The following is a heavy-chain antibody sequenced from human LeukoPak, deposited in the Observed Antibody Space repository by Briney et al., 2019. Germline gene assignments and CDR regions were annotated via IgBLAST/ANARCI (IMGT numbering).Heavy chain of an antibody. V-gene: IGHV3-7*01. J-gene: IGHJ3*02. Sequence: GGSLRLSCAASGFTFRSYWMTWLRQAPGKELELVAHINPDGSEESYADSVKGRFTISRDNAENSLHLQMNNLRVEDTAVYYCARDPYIKAFDIWGQGTMVTVSS. CDR3: ARDPYIKAFDI. D-gene: IGHD1-14*01. CDR2: INPDGSEE. CDR1: GFTFRSYW.